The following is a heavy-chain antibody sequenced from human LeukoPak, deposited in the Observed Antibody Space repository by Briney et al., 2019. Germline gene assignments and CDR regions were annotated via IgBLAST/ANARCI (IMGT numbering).Heavy chain of an antibody. D-gene: IGHD5-12*01. CDR1: GDTFTGYY. Sequence: ASVKVSCKASGDTFTGYYMHWVRQAPGQGLEWMGWINPNSGGTNYAQKFQGRVTMTRDTSTSTAYMEVIRLTSDDTAVYYCARDLPKTGYVGALDIWGQGTMVTVSS. V-gene: IGHV1-2*02. CDR2: INPNSGGT. J-gene: IGHJ3*02. CDR3: ARDLPKTGYVGALDI.